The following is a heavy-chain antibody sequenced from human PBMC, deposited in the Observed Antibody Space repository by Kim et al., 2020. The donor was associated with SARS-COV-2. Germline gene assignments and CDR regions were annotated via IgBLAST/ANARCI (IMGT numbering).Heavy chain of an antibody. J-gene: IGHJ6*02. V-gene: IGHV4-39*01. CDR1: GGSISSSSYY. D-gene: IGHD3-3*01. CDR2: IYYSGST. Sequence: SEILSLTCTVSGGSISSSSYYWGWIRQPPGKGLEWIGSIYYSGSTYYNPSLKSRVTISVDTSKNQFSLKLSSVTAADTAVYYCASWILEWRGGGLDYYYDGMDVWGQGTTVTVSS. CDR3: ASWILEWRGGGLDYYYDGMDV.